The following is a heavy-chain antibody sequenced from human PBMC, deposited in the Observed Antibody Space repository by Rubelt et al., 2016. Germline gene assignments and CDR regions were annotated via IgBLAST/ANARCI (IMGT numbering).Heavy chain of an antibody. CDR1: GFTFSSYW. D-gene: IGHD3-10*01. J-gene: IGHJ2*01. V-gene: IGHV3-74*01. Sequence: EVQLVESGGGLVQPGGSLRLSCAASGFTFSSYWMHWVRQAPGKGLVWVSRINSDGSSTSYSDSVKGRFTISRDNAKNTLYLLMNSLRAEDTAVYYCASVSVWFGERRYFDLWGRGTLVTVSS. CDR3: ASVSVWFGERRYFDL. CDR2: INSDGSST.